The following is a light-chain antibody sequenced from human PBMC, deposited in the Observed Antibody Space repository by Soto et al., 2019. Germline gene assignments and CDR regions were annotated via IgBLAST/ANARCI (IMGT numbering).Light chain of an antibody. J-gene: IGKJ1*01. Sequence: ERVMAKSPATVSWSRGERATLSCRASQTVNSNLAWYQQKPGQAPRLLIYGASTRATGIPARFSGSGSGTEFTLTISSLQSEDFAVYYCQQYNNWPRTFGQGTKVDIK. V-gene: IGKV3-15*01. CDR3: QQYNNWPRT. CDR2: GAS. CDR1: QTVNSN.